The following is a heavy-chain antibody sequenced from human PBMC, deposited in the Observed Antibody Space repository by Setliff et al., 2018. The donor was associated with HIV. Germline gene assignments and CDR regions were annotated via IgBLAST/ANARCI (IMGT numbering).Heavy chain of an antibody. CDR1: GFTFSTYG. CDR2: IWSDGSNK. Sequence: GGSLRLSCAASGFTFSTYGMHWVRQAPGKGLEWVAVIWSDGSNKYYADSVKGRFTISRDNSKNTLYLQMNGLRVEDTAVYYCARDLTPRLGATPFDYWGQGTLVTVSS. V-gene: IGHV3-33*01. D-gene: IGHD1-26*01. CDR3: ARDLTPRLGATPFDY. J-gene: IGHJ4*02.